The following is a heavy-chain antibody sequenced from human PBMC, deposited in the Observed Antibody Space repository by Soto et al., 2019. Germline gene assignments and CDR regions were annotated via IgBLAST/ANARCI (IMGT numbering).Heavy chain of an antibody. CDR3: AKVGPYDSGSYMFRYNWFGP. CDR2: ISAYNGNT. J-gene: IGHJ5*02. V-gene: IGHV1-18*01. Sequence: ASVKVSCKASGYTFTNFGISWVRQAPGQGLEWMGWISAYNGNTNYAQKFQGRVTMTTDTSTSTAYMEVRSLRAEDTAVYYCAKVGPYDSGSYMFRYNWFGPWGPGTLVTVSS. CDR1: GYTFTNFG. D-gene: IGHD3-10*01.